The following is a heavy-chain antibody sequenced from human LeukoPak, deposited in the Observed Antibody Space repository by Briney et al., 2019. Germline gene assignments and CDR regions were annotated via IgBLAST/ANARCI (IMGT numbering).Heavy chain of an antibody. J-gene: IGHJ4*02. Sequence: GGSLRLSCAASGFTFRAYTMNWVRQAPGKGLEWVSGIYGSGEGQTFYADSVRGRFTISRDDSRNLVFLHMVSLRVEDTALYYCAKDVKSDGVWDVDHWGQGTLVTVSS. V-gene: IGHV3-23*01. D-gene: IGHD4-17*01. CDR3: AKDVKSDGVWDVDH. CDR2: IYGSGEGQT. CDR1: GFTFRAYT.